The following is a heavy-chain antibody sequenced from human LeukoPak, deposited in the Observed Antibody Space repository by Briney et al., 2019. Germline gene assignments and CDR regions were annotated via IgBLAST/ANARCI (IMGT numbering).Heavy chain of an antibody. J-gene: IGHJ5*02. Sequence: TGGSLRLSCAASGFTFSSYAMSWVRQAPGKGLEWVSAISGSGGSTYYADSVKGRFTISRDNSKNTLHLQMNSLRAEDTAVYYCAKGTYSSGWYRYNWFDPWGQGTLVTVSS. D-gene: IGHD6-19*01. CDR3: AKGTYSSGWYRYNWFDP. V-gene: IGHV3-23*01. CDR1: GFTFSSYA. CDR2: ISGSGGST.